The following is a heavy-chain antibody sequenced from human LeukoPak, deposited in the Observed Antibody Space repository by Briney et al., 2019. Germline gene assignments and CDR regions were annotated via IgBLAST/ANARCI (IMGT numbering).Heavy chain of an antibody. CDR1: GGSISSGGYY. CDR2: IYYSGST. CDR3: ARARLWFGELPTYFDY. Sequence: SETLSLTCTVSGGSISSGGYYWSWIRQHPGKGLEWIGYIYYSGSTYYNPSLKSRVTISVDTSKNQFSLKLSSATAADTAVYYCARARLWFGELPTYFDYWGQGTLVTVSS. J-gene: IGHJ4*02. V-gene: IGHV4-31*03. D-gene: IGHD3-10*01.